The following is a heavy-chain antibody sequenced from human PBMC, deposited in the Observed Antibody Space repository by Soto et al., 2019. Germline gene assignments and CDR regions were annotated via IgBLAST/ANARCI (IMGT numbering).Heavy chain of an antibody. D-gene: IGHD6-13*01. CDR2: MNPNSGNT. CDR3: ARERSAAGAGWFDP. Sequence: QVQLVQSGAEVKKPGASVKVSCKASGYTFTSYDINWVRQATGQGLEWMGWMNPNSGNTDYAQKLQGRVTMTRNTSISTAYMALSSLRSEDTAVYYCARERSAAGAGWFDPWGQGTLVTVSS. CDR1: GYTFTSYD. V-gene: IGHV1-8*01. J-gene: IGHJ5*02.